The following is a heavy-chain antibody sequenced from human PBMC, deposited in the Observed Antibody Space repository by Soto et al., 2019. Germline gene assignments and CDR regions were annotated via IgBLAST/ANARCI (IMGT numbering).Heavy chain of an antibody. CDR1: GYTFTTYD. CDR2: MNSNSGNT. D-gene: IGHD3-10*01. V-gene: IGHV1-8*01. J-gene: IGHJ3*02. CDR3: ARGLPHYYGSGSYAFDI. Sequence: QVQLVQSGAEVKKPGASVKVSCKASGYTFTTYDINWVRQATGQGLEWMGWMNSNSGNTGYAQKFQGRGTLTRNTSISTAYMELSSLTSEDTAVYYCARGLPHYYGSGSYAFDIWGQGTMVTVSS.